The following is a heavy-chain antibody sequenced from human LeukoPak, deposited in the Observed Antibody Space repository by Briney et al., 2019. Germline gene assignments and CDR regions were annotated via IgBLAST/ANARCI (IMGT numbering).Heavy chain of an antibody. CDR2: ISGSGGYT. D-gene: IGHD5-18*01. CDR1: GFTFSSYA. V-gene: IGHV3-23*01. Sequence: GGSLRLSCAASGFTFSSYAMSWVRQAPGKGLEWVSTISGSGGYTYYADSVKGRFTISRDNSKNTLYLQMNSLRAEDTAIYYCAKARYSFGEYYFDTWGQGTLVTVSS. J-gene: IGHJ4*02. CDR3: AKARYSFGEYYFDT.